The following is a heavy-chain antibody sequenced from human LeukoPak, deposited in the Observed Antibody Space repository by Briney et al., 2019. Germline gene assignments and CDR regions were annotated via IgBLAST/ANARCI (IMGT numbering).Heavy chain of an antibody. CDR1: EFTFSSYA. J-gene: IGHJ4*02. Sequence: GGSLRLSCAASEFTFSSYAMSWVRQAPGKGLEWVSAISYSGGSTYYADSVKGRLTISRDNSKNTLYLQMNSLRAEDTAVYYCAKLTQVPFYFDYWGQGTLVTVSS. CDR3: AKLTQVPFYFDY. D-gene: IGHD2-2*01. V-gene: IGHV3-23*01. CDR2: ISYSGGST.